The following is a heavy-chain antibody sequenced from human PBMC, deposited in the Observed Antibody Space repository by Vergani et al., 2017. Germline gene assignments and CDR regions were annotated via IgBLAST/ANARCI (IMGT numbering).Heavy chain of an antibody. D-gene: IGHD6-13*01. CDR1: GYTFTSYY. CDR2: INPSGGST. Sequence: QVQLVQSGAEVKKPGASVKVSCKASGYTFTSYYMHWVRQAPGQGLEWMGIINPSGGSTSYAQKFQGRVTMTRDTSTSTVYMELSSLRSEDTAVYYCARVKAAAGTKYHFDYWGQGTLVTVSS. V-gene: IGHV1-46*01. CDR3: ARVKAAAGTKYHFDY. J-gene: IGHJ4*02.